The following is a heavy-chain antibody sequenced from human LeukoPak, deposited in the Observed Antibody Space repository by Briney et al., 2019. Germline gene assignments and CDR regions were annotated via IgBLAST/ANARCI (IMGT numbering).Heavy chain of an antibody. CDR1: GGSVSTYF. CDR3: ARSPSWQSAGWFDP. D-gene: IGHD5-12*01. CDR2: IYTSGST. V-gene: IGHV4-4*07. J-gene: IGHJ5*02. Sequence: SETLCLTCSVSGGSVSTYFWTWIRQPAGKGLGWIGVIYTSGSTDYNPSLKSRVVMSVDKSKNQFSLRLTSVTAADTAVYYCARSPSWQSAGWFDPWGQGTLVTVSS.